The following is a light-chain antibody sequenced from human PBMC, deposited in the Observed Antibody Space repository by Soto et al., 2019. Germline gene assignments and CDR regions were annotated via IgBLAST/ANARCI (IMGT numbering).Light chain of an antibody. CDR1: QSVSSN. CDR3: QQFNNWPRT. V-gene: IGKV3-15*01. J-gene: IGKJ1*01. Sequence: DIELTQSPSTLSLSLGATASLPCRASQSVSSNVAWYQQKPGQAPRLLIYDASTRATAIPARFSGSGSGTEFTLTSSSLQSEDFAFYYCQQFNNWPRTFGQGTKVDIK. CDR2: DAS.